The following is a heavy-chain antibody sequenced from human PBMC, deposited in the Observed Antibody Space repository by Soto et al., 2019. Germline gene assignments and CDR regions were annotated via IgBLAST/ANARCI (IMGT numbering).Heavy chain of an antibody. CDR2: ISYDGSNK. Sequence: GGSLRLSCAASGFTFSSYGMHWVRQAPGKGLEWVAVISYDGSNKYYADSVKGRFTISRDNSKNTLYLQLNSLRAEDTAVYYCARDKRDLRFLEWSYYFDYWGQGTLVTVSS. D-gene: IGHD3-3*01. CDR3: ARDKRDLRFLEWSYYFDY. V-gene: IGHV3-30*03. J-gene: IGHJ4*02. CDR1: GFTFSSYG.